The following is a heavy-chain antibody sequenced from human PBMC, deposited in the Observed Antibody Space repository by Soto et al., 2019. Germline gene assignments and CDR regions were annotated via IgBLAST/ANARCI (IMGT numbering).Heavy chain of an antibody. D-gene: IGHD2-15*01. V-gene: IGHV4-59*01. Sequence: SEPLSLTCSFAGGSISSYYRSLIRQPPGKGLEWIGYIYYSGSTNYNPSLKSRVTISVDTSKNQFSLKLSSVTAADTAVYYCARGYCSGGSCYVRESPDAFDIWGQGTMVTVSS. J-gene: IGHJ3*02. CDR3: ARGYCSGGSCYVRESPDAFDI. CDR1: GGSISSYY. CDR2: IYYSGST.